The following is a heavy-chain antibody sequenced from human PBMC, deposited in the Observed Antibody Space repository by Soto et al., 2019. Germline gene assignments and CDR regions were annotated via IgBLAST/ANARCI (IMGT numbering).Heavy chain of an antibody. CDR2: VSLTGDRT. D-gene: IGHD2-8*01. CDR3: ARGGGYCTPTSCAIDS. V-gene: IGHV3-23*01. CDR1: RFSFSSYE. Sequence: PGGSLRLSCVASRFSFSSYEMSWVRQAAGKGLEWVSRVSLTGDRTNYAGSVKGRFTVSRDNFKNTLYLGMDSLRPEDTAIYYCARGGGYCTPTSCAIDSWGRGTPVTVSS. J-gene: IGHJ4*02.